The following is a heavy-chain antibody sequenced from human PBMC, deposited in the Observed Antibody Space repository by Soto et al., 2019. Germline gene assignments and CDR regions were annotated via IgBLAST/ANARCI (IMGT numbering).Heavy chain of an antibody. Sequence: QVQLLQSGAEVRKPGSSVTVSCSVSGGTFTRYSVSWVRQVPGHGLEWMGGIVPIFGTTNYAQSFQDRVKVTADESTRTVSMELSSLTSDDTAVYYCARPDEGGYSSGHHYYYALDVWGQGTTVTVTS. J-gene: IGHJ6*02. CDR3: ARPDEGGYSSGHHYYYALDV. V-gene: IGHV1-69*01. CDR2: IVPIFGTT. CDR1: GGTFTRYS. D-gene: IGHD3-22*01.